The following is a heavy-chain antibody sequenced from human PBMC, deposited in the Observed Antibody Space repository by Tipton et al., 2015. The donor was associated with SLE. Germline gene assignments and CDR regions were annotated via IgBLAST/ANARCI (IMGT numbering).Heavy chain of an antibody. V-gene: IGHV3-7*01. D-gene: IGHD6-13*01. CDR2: IKQDGSEK. CDR1: GFTFSSYW. CDR3: ARLLSGDSSIWRDY. J-gene: IGHJ4*02. Sequence: SLRLSCAASGFTFSSYWMSWVRQAPGKGLEWVANIKQDGSEKYYVDSVKGRFTISRDNAKNSMYLQMNNLRAEDTAVYYCARLLSGDSSIWRDYWGQGTLVTVSS.